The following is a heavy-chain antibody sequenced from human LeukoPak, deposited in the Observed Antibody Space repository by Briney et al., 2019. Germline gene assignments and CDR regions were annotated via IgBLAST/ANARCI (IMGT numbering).Heavy chain of an antibody. Sequence: GGSLRLSCAASGFTFGNAWMSWVRQAPGKGLEWVGRIRSKTAGGTIDYAAPVKGRFTISRDDSKNTLYLQMSSLKTEDTAVYYCTVAIVAPMWDCWGQGTQVTVSS. J-gene: IGHJ4*02. CDR2: IRSKTAGGTI. D-gene: IGHD5-12*01. CDR3: TVAIVAPMWDC. CDR1: GFTFGNAW. V-gene: IGHV3-15*01.